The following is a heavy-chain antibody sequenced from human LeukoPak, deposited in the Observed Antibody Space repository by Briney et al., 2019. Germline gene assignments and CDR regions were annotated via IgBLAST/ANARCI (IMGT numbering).Heavy chain of an antibody. D-gene: IGHD1-1*01. CDR3: ARVGGITTLNFDY. J-gene: IGHJ4*02. CDR2: IYYSGNT. V-gene: IGHV4-61*01. Sequence: SETLSLTCTVSGGSVSSDSYYWSWIRQPPGKGLEWIGYIYYSGNTKYNPSLKSRVTISVDTSKNQFSLKLSSVSAADTAVYYCARVGGITTLNFDYWGQGTLVTVSS. CDR1: GGSVSSDSYY.